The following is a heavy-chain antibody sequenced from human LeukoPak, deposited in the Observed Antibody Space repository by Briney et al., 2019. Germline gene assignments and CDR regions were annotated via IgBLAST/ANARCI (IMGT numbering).Heavy chain of an antibody. V-gene: IGHV4-59*12. CDR2: IYYSGST. J-gene: IGHJ4*02. Sequence: SETLSLTCTVSGGSISSYYWSWIQQPPGKGLEWIGYIYYSGSTNYNPSLKSRVTISVDTSKNQFSLKLSSVTAADTAVYYCAREAPSSGWYRRYYFDYWGQGTLVTVSS. CDR3: AREAPSSGWYRRYYFDY. D-gene: IGHD6-19*01. CDR1: GGSISSYY.